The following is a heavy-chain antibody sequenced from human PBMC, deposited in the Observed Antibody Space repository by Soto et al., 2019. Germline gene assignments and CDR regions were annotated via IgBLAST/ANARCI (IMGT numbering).Heavy chain of an antibody. J-gene: IGHJ5*02. CDR2: IYYSGST. D-gene: IGHD6-13*01. CDR3: ARGAAAAGTEGWFDP. CDR1: GGSISSGGYY. V-gene: IGHV4-31*03. Sequence: SETLSLTCTVSGGSISSGGYYWSWIRQHPGKGLEWIGYIYYSGSTYYNPSLKSRVTISVDTSKNQFSLKLSSVTAADTAVYYCARGAAAAGTEGWFDPWGQGTLVTVSS.